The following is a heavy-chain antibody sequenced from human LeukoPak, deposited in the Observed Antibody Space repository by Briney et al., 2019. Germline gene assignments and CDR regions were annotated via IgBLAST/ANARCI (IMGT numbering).Heavy chain of an antibody. CDR2: ISAYNGNT. J-gene: IGHJ5*02. V-gene: IGHV1-18*01. CDR1: GYTFTSYG. CDR3: ARGVEVNLDIVVVPAPDNWFDP. Sequence: GASVKVSCKASGYTFTSYGISWVRQAPGQGLEWMGWISAYNGNTNYAQKLQGRVTMTTDTSTSTAYMELRSLRSDDTAVYYCARGVEVNLDIVVVPAPDNWFDPWGQGTLVTVSS. D-gene: IGHD2-2*01.